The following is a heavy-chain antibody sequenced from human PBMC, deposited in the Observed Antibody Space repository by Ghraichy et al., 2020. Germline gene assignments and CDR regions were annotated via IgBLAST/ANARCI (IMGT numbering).Heavy chain of an antibody. Sequence: GGSLRLSCAASGFTFSSYWMSWVRQAPGKGLEWVANIKQDGSEKYYVDSVKGRFTISRDNAKNSLYLQMNSLRAEDTAVYYCARVYWLYYYDSSGYLDYWGQGTLVTVSS. CDR3: ARVYWLYYYDSSGYLDY. CDR1: GFTFSSYW. D-gene: IGHD3-22*01. V-gene: IGHV3-7*01. J-gene: IGHJ4*02. CDR2: IKQDGSEK.